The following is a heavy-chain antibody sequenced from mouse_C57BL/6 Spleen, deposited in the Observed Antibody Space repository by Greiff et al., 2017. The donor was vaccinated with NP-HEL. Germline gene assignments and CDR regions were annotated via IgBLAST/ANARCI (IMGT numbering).Heavy chain of an antibody. CDR1: GFTFSSYA. CDR2: ISSGGDYI. V-gene: IGHV5-9-1*02. J-gene: IGHJ4*01. D-gene: IGHD4-1*01. CDR3: TKKTGTRLYAMDY. Sequence: DVQLVESGEGLVKPGGSLKLSCAASGFTFSSYAMSWVRQTPEKRLEWVAYISSGGDYIYYADTVKGRFTISSAHARNTLYLQMSSLKSEDTAMYYCTKKTGTRLYAMDYWGQGTSVTVSS.